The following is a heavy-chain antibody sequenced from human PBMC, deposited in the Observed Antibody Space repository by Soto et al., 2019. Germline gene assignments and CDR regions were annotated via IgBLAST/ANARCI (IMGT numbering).Heavy chain of an antibody. J-gene: IGHJ6*02. D-gene: IGHD6-6*01. CDR3: ARTRSFTLGFYYDGMDV. Sequence: PGESLKISCQGSGYSFASYWIGWVRQMPGKDLEWMGIIYPDDSDTRYSPSFQGQVTISADKSLRTAYPQWTSLKASDTALYYCARTRSFTLGFYYDGMDVWGQGTTVTVSS. V-gene: IGHV5-51*01. CDR2: IYPDDSDT. CDR1: GYSFASYW.